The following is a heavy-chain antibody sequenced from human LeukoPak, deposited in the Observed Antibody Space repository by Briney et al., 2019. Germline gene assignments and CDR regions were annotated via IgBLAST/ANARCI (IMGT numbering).Heavy chain of an antibody. CDR3: AREYEDWNDALSLFDP. CDR2: IYTSGST. J-gene: IGHJ5*02. D-gene: IGHD1-1*01. V-gene: IGHV4-61*02. CDR1: GGSISSGSYY. Sequence: PSETLSLTCTVSGGSISSGSYYWRWIRQPAGKGLEWIGRIYTSGSTNYNPSLKSRVTISVDTSKNQFSLKLSSVTAADTAVYYCAREYEDWNDALSLFDPWGQGTLVTVSS.